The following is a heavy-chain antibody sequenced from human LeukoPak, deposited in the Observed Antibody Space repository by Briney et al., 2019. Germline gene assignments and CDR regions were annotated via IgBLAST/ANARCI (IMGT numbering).Heavy chain of an antibody. CDR2: IYYSGST. Sequence: TLSLTCTVSGGSISSGGYYWSWIRQHPGKGLEWIGYIYYSGSTYYNPSLKSRVTISVDRSKNQFSLKLSSVTAADTAVYYCARVGNYCSGGSCYSVDAFDIWGQGTMVTVSS. V-gene: IGHV4-31*03. CDR3: ARVGNYCSGGSCYSVDAFDI. J-gene: IGHJ3*02. D-gene: IGHD2-15*01. CDR1: GGSISSGGYY.